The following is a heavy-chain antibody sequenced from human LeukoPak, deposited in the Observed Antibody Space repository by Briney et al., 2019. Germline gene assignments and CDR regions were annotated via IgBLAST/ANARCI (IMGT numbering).Heavy chain of an antibody. V-gene: IGHV3-23*01. D-gene: IGHD5-12*01. CDR2: ISGSGGST. CDR3: TKVFEYRGYDFPFDY. J-gene: IGHJ4*02. Sequence: GGSLRLSSADHRFTSCGYAMSSVRQAPGKGLEWVSAISGSGGSTYYADSVKGRFTISRDNSKNTLYLQMNSLRAEDTAVYYCTKVFEYRGYDFPFDYWGQGTLVTVSS. CDR1: RFTSCGYA.